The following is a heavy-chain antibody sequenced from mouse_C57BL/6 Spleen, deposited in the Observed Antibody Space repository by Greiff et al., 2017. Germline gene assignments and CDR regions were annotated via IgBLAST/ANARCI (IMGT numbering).Heavy chain of an antibody. Sequence: QVQLQQPGAELVRPGSSVKLSCKASGYTFTSYWMHWVKQRPIQGLEWIGNIDPSDSETHYNQKFKDKATLTVDKSSSKAYMQLSSLTSEDSAVYYCATSDSSGYTHYFDYWGQGTTLTVSS. CDR1: GYTFTSYW. CDR2: IDPSDSET. D-gene: IGHD3-2*02. J-gene: IGHJ2*01. CDR3: ATSDSSGYTHYFDY. V-gene: IGHV1-52*01.